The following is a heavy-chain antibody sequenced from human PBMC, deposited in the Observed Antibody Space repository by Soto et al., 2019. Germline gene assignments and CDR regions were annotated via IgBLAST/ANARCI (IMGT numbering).Heavy chain of an antibody. CDR1: GYGFSNYV. Sequence: ASVKVSCKTSGYGFSNYVVSWVRQAPGQGLEWVGRVDPDNVHTRYAQKLQGRVTMATDTATNTVYMELSSLRSEDTAVYYCARRQKLITIFGVVIIESWFDPWGQGTLVTVSS. CDR2: VDPDNVHT. D-gene: IGHD3-3*01. J-gene: IGHJ5*02. V-gene: IGHV1-18*01. CDR3: ARRQKLITIFGVVIIESWFDP.